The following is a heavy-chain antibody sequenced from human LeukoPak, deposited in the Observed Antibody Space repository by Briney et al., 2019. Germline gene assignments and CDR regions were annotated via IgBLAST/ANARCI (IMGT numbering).Heavy chain of an antibody. Sequence: GRSLRLSCAASGFTFSSYGMHWVRQAPGKGLEWVAVIWYDGSNKYYADSVKGRFTISRDNSKNTLYLQMNSLRAEDTAVYYCAKEGIAAPLLGGGLPPFDYWGQGTLVTVSS. CDR3: AKEGIAAPLLGGGLPPFDY. CDR1: GFTFSSYG. CDR2: IWYDGSNK. V-gene: IGHV3-33*06. D-gene: IGHD6-13*01. J-gene: IGHJ4*02.